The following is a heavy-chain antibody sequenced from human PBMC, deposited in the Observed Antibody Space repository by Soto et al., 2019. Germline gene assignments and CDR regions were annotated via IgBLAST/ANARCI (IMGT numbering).Heavy chain of an antibody. CDR3: VGGQYYLDF. V-gene: IGHV3-30*03. J-gene: IGHJ4*02. CDR1: GFPFTSYG. CDR2: ISYDGSDK. Sequence: QVQLVESGGGVVQPGRSLRLSCAASGFPFTSYGMHWVREGPDKGLEWVAIISYDGSDKYYADSVKGRFTISRDNSKDTLYLQMNGLRPEDTALYYCVGGQYYLDFRGQGTLAIVSS. D-gene: IGHD3-10*01.